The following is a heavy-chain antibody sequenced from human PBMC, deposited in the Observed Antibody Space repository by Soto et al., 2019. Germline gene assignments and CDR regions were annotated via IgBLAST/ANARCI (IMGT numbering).Heavy chain of an antibody. J-gene: IGHJ3*01. D-gene: IGHD6-19*01. CDR2: FDPEDGET. CDR3: ASNGKWVVRPVFDF. V-gene: IGHV1-24*01. CDR1: VYTNTVEP. Sequence: APVNRSWKGSVYTNTVEPMDCGLQDLGKGLEWMGGFDPEDGETIYAQKFQGRVTMTEDTSTDTAYMELSSLRSEDTAVYFCASNGKWVVRPVFDFLGKGTLV.